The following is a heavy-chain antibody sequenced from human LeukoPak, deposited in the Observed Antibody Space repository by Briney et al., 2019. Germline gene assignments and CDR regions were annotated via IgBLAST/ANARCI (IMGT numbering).Heavy chain of an antibody. CDR3: ARAAYDSGGYTANHDF. D-gene: IGHD3-22*01. V-gene: IGHV3-53*01. CDR2: LYDSGDT. Sequence: PGESLRLSCAAPGFSVSTSYMSWVRQALGKGLAYVSVLYDSGDTYYAESGKGRFTISRDDSKNTVYLQMNSLRVEDTAVYYCARAAYDSGGYTANHDFWGQGTLATVSS. J-gene: IGHJ4*02. CDR1: GFSVSTSY.